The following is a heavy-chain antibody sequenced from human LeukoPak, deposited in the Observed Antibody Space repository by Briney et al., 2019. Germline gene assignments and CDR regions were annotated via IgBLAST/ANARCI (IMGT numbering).Heavy chain of an antibody. V-gene: IGHV3-30*02. CDR1: GFTFSSYG. Sequence: GGSLRLSCAASGFTFSSYGMHWVRQAPGKGLEWVAFIRYDGSNKYYADSAKGRFTISRDNSKNTLYLQMNSLRAEDTAVYYCAKTSGWYSSPGATWYYFDYWGQGTLVTVSS. CDR2: IRYDGSNK. D-gene: IGHD6-19*01. CDR3: AKTSGWYSSPGATWYYFDY. J-gene: IGHJ4*02.